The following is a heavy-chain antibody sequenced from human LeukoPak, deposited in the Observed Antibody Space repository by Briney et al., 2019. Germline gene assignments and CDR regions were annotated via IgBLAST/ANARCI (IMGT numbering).Heavy chain of an antibody. Sequence: PGGSLRLSCAASGFTFSSYAMSWVRQAPGKGLEWASAISGSGGSTYYADSVKGRFTISRDNSKNTLYLQMNSPRAEDTAVYYCANPGGNLPFDYWGQGTLVTVSS. CDR2: ISGSGGST. CDR3: ANPGGNLPFDY. D-gene: IGHD4-23*01. CDR1: GFTFSSYA. V-gene: IGHV3-23*01. J-gene: IGHJ4*02.